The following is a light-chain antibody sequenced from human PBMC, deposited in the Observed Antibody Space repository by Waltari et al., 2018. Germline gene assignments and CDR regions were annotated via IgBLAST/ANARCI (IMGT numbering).Light chain of an antibody. CDR3: QKHNSYWT. CDR1: QRITSW. CDR2: KES. V-gene: IGKV1-5*03. Sequence: QMTQSPSTLSASVGDRVTIPCRASQRITSWLAWSQQKPGKAPKLLIYKESRLESGVPSRFSCSGSGTAVTRTGSSLRPDDFTTYNCQKHNSYWTCGQRNKVENK. J-gene: IGKJ1*01.